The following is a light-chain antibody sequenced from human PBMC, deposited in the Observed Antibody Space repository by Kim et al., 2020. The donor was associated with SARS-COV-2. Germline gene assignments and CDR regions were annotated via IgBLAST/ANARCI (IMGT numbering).Light chain of an antibody. V-gene: IGLV3-19*01. Sequence: SSELTQDPAVSVALGQTVRITCQGDSLRSYYESWYQQKPGQAPVLVIYGKNNRPSGIPDRFSGSSSGNTASLTITGAQAEDEADYYCNSRDSSGNHHYVF. CDR1: SLRSYY. J-gene: IGLJ1*01. CDR3: NSRDSSGNHHYV. CDR2: GKN.